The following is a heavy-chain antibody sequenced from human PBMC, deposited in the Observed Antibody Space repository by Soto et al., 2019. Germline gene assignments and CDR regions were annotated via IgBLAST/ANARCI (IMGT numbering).Heavy chain of an antibody. CDR3: VRGGDYRGAENWFDP. CDR2: IYYSGST. D-gene: IGHD4-17*01. J-gene: IGHJ5*02. Sequence: SETLSLTCTVSGGSISSGDYYWSWIRQPPGKGLEWIGEIYYSGSTNYNPSLKSRVTISVDKSKNQFSLKLSSVTAADTAVYHCVRGGDYRGAENWFDPWGQGTLVTVSS. V-gene: IGHV4-39*07. CDR1: GGSISSGDYY.